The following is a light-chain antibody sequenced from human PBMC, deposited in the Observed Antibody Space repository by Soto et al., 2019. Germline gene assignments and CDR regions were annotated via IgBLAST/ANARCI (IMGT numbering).Light chain of an antibody. J-gene: IGKJ1*01. CDR1: QGISSY. Sequence: IQLTQSPSSLSASVGDRVTITCRASQGISSYLAWYQQKPGKAPKLLIYKASSLESGVPSRFSGSGSGTEFTLTISSLQPDDFATYYCQQYKSHRRTFGQGTKVDIK. CDR3: QQYKSHRRT. V-gene: IGKV1-5*03. CDR2: KAS.